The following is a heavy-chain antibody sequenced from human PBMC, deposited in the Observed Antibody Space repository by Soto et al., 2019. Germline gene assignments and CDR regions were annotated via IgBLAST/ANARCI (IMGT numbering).Heavy chain of an antibody. J-gene: IGHJ4*02. CDR1: GGSFGKSA. CDR3: ATGVIWIGYFTVDS. Sequence: QVQLVQSGAEVKKPGSSVKVSCKASGGSFGKSAINWVRQTPGQGLEWLGGFIPVYRTLNYAQKFQGRDTITADESTGTAYMTLSSLASDDTAVYYCATGVIWIGYFTVDSWGQGTRVTVSS. CDR2: FIPVYRTL. D-gene: IGHD3-3*01. V-gene: IGHV1-69*01.